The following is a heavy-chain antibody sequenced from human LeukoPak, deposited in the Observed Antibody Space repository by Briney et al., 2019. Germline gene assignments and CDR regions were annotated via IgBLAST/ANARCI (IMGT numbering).Heavy chain of an antibody. CDR1: GGSISSYY. V-gene: IGHV4-59*12. J-gene: IGHJ3*02. CDR3: ARTDDAFHI. D-gene: IGHD2-21*02. CDR2: IYYSGST. Sequence: SETLSLTCTVSGGSISSYYWSWIRQPPGKGLEWIGYIYYSGSTNYNPSLKSRVTISVDTSKNQFSLKLSSVTAADTAMYYCARTDDAFHIWGPGTTVTVSS.